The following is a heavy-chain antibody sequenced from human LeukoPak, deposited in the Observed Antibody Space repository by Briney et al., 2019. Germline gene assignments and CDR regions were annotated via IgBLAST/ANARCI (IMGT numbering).Heavy chain of an antibody. CDR3: ARDVGASNFDS. J-gene: IGHJ4*02. D-gene: IGHD1-26*01. Sequence: SETLSLTCTVSGVSITSYYWSWIRQSAEKGLEWIGRIYTTGTTNYNPSLKGRVTVSVDTSKNQFFLKLRSVTAADTAVYYCARDVGASNFDSWGQGVQVTVSS. CDR1: GVSITSYY. CDR2: IYTTGTT. V-gene: IGHV4-4*07.